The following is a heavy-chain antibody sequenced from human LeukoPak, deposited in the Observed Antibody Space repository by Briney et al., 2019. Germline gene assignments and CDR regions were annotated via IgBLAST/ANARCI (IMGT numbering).Heavy chain of an antibody. Sequence: GGSLRLSCAASGFTFSSYGMHWVRQAPGKGLEWVAVISYDGSNKYYADSVKGRFTISRDNSKNTLYLQMNSLRAEDTAVYYCARDCIPAYYYGMDVWGQGTTVTVSS. CDR1: GFTFSSYG. CDR2: ISYDGSNK. J-gene: IGHJ6*02. CDR3: ARDCIPAYYYGMDV. V-gene: IGHV3-30*03. D-gene: IGHD2-21*01.